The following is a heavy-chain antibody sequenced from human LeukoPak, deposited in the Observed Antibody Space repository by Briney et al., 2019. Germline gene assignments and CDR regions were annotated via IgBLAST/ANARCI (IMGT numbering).Heavy chain of an antibody. J-gene: IGHJ3*02. D-gene: IGHD6-19*01. Sequence: GGSLRLSCAASGFTFSSYSMNWVRQAPGKGLEWVSSISSSSSYIYYADSVKGRFTISRDNAKNSLYLQMNSLRAEDTAVYYCARLIAVAASDAFDIWGQGTMVTVSS. CDR2: ISSSSSYI. V-gene: IGHV3-21*01. CDR3: ARLIAVAASDAFDI. CDR1: GFTFSSYS.